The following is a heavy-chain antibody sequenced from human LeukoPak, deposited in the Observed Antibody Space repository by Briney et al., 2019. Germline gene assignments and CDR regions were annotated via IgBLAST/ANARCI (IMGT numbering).Heavy chain of an antibody. J-gene: IGHJ4*02. D-gene: IGHD3-10*01. CDR1: GGSISSSSYY. Sequence: SETPSLTCTVSGGSISSSSYYWGWIRQPPGKGLEWIGSIYYSGSTYYDPSLKSRVTISVDTSKNQFSLKLSSVTAADTAVYYCARVKGSVGSGSYPDYWGQGTLVTVSS. CDR2: IYYSGST. CDR3: ARVKGSVGSGSYPDY. V-gene: IGHV4-39*01.